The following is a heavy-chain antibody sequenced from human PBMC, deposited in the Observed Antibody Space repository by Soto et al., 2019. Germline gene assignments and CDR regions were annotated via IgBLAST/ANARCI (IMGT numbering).Heavy chain of an antibody. D-gene: IGHD6-13*01. Sequence: GGPLRVPSGAAGLTFRNYWRHRVRQAPGKGLVWVSRINSDGSSTSYADSVKGRSTISRDNAKNTLNLQMNSLRAEDTAVYYCARRSSSWYFDYWGQGTLVTVSS. CDR2: INSDGSST. CDR1: GLTFRNYW. J-gene: IGHJ4*02. CDR3: ARRSSSWYFDY. V-gene: IGHV3-74*01.